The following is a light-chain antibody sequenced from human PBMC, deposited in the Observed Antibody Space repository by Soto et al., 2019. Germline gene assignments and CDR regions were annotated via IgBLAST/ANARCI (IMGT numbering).Light chain of an antibody. CDR3: MQTIHCPWT. CDR2: AAS. V-gene: IGKV3D-15*01. J-gene: IGKJ1*01. Sequence: TVMTQFLDTLSVSPRERATLTCRASETVSSNLAWYQQKPGQAPRLLIYAASTRATGIPARFIGNGSGTDFTLKISRVEAEDVVIYYCMQTIHCPWTIGQGTKVDI. CDR1: ETVSSN.